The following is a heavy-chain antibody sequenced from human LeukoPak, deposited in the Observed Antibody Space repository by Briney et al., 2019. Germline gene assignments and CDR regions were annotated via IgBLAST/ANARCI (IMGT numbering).Heavy chain of an antibody. Sequence: KPSETLSLTCAVYGGSFSGYYWSWIRQPPGKGLEWIGEINHSGSTNYNPSLKSRVTISVDTSKNQFSPKLSSVTAAETAVYYCARGRIRPLGYCSGGSCYSSSLDPYRGPSEPPLTSRWFDPWGQGTLVTVSS. CDR2: INHSGST. J-gene: IGHJ5*02. D-gene: IGHD2-15*01. V-gene: IGHV4-34*01. CDR1: GGSFSGYY. CDR3: ARGRIRPLGYCSGGSCYSSSLDPYRGPSEPPLTSRWFDP.